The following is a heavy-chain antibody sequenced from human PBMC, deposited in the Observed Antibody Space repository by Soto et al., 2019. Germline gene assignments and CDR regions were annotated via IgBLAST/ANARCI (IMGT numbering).Heavy chain of an antibody. Sequence: HPGGSLRLSCAASGFTFTSYAMIWVRQAPGKGLEWVSAISGSGGSTYYADSVKGRFTISRDNSKNTVYLQMNSLRAEDTAVYYCARVQCTGCSFFPSYYYYYVIDVWAQGTTVIVSS. V-gene: IGHV3-23*01. CDR3: ARVQCTGCSFFPSYYYYYVIDV. J-gene: IGHJ6*02. CDR1: GFTFTSYA. D-gene: IGHD2-8*02. CDR2: ISGSGGST.